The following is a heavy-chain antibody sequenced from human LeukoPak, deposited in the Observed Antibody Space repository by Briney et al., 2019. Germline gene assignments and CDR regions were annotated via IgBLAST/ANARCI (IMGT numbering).Heavy chain of an antibody. V-gene: IGHV4-61*01. Sequence: SETLSLTCTVSGGSVSSGRYYWSWIRQPPGKGLEWIGYFYYSGSTNYNPSLKTRVTISVDTSKNQLSLKLSSVTAADTAVYYCAGVDLNMVRGVQDWGQGTLVTVSS. CDR1: GGSVSSGRYY. CDR3: AGVDLNMVRGVQD. D-gene: IGHD3-10*01. CDR2: FYYSGST. J-gene: IGHJ4*02.